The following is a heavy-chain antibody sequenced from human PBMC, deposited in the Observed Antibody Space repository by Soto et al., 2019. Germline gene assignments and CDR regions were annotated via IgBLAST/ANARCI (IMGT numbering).Heavy chain of an antibody. CDR3: ARASHDYGALDY. D-gene: IGHD4-17*01. CDR2: ISTRSRYS. CDR1: GFTFSSYN. V-gene: IGHV3-21*02. Sequence: EVQLVESGGGLVKPGGSLRLSCTASGFTFSSYNMNWVRQAPGKGLEWVSYISTRSRYSFYADSVKGRFTISGDNSENSLYLQLDRLRDGDTAVYYCARASHDYGALDYWGQGSLVTVSS. J-gene: IGHJ4*02.